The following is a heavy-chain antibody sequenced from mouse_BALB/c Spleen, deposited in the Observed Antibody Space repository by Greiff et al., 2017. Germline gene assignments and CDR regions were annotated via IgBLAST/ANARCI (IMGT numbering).Heavy chain of an antibody. J-gene: IGHJ4*01. CDR1: GFNIKDTY. Sequence: EVQLQQSGAELVKPGASVKLSCTASGFNIKDTYMHWVKQRPEQGLEWIGRIDPANGNTKYDPKFQGKATITADTSSNTAYLQLSSLTSEDTAVYYCARTVVAPRYAMDYWGQGTSVTVSS. CDR3: ARTVVAPRYAMDY. D-gene: IGHD1-1*01. CDR2: IDPANGNT. V-gene: IGHV14-3*02.